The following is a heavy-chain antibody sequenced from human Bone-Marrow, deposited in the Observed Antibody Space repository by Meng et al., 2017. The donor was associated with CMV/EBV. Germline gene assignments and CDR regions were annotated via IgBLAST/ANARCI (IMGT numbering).Heavy chain of an antibody. CDR1: GGSFSGYY. D-gene: IGHD1-20*01. CDR3: ARGGEGYNWNDLPVH. CDR2: INYSGKI. J-gene: IGHJ4*02. V-gene: IGHV4-34*01. Sequence: ESLKISCDVYGGSFSGYYWTWIRQPPGKGLEWIGEINYSGKINYNPSLKSRVTISIDTSKNQFSLKLTSVNAADTAVYYCARGGEGYNWNDLPVHWGQGTRVTGSS.